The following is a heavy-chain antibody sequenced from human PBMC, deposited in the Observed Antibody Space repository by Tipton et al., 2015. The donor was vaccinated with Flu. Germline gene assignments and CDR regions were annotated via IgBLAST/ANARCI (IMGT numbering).Heavy chain of an antibody. D-gene: IGHD4-11*01. CDR3: AKYPESNYHWFGP. Sequence: TLSLTCIVSGGSISSGGYYWSWIRQHPGKGLELIGSIYHSGTAYYNPSLKSRVNISVDTSKNQISLKLSSVTAADTSVYYCAKYPESNYHWFGPWGQGALVTVSS. V-gene: IGHV4-39*07. CDR1: GGSISSGGYY. J-gene: IGHJ5*02. CDR2: IYHSGTA.